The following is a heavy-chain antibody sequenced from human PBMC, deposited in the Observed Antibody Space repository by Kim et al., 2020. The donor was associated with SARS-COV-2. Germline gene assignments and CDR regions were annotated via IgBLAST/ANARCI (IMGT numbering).Heavy chain of an antibody. J-gene: IGHJ4*02. Sequence: HPSHKSRVTISVDTSKNQFSLRLTSVTAADTAIYYCARYITVPASSYADCWGQGTLATVSS. D-gene: IGHD6-19*01. CDR3: ARYITVPASSYADC. V-gene: IGHV4-59*10.